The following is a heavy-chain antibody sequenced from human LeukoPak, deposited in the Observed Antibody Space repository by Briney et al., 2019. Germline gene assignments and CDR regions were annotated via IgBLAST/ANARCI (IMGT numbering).Heavy chain of an antibody. V-gene: IGHV4-39*01. CDR3: ARDYGDYEGYFQH. J-gene: IGHJ1*01. CDR2: IYYSGAT. D-gene: IGHD4-17*01. CDR1: GGSISSSSYN. Sequence: KPSETLSLTCAVSGGSISSSSYNWGWIRQPPGKGLEWIGSIYYSGATYYNPSLKSRVTILVDTSKNQYSLKLRSVTAADTAVYYCARDYGDYEGYFQHWGQGTLVTVSS.